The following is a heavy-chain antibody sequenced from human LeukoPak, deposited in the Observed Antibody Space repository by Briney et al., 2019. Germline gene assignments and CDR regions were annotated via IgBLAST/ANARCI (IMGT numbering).Heavy chain of an antibody. V-gene: IGHV3-23*01. CDR2: ITASGGNT. Sequence: GGSLRLSCAASGFTFSSYAMNWVRQAPGKGLEWVSSITASGGNTYYADSVKGRFTISGDNSKNTLYLQMNSLRAEDTAIYYCARDEGTSGYDLLDYWGQGTLVTVSS. D-gene: IGHD5-12*01. CDR3: ARDEGTSGYDLLDY. J-gene: IGHJ4*01. CDR1: GFTFSSYA.